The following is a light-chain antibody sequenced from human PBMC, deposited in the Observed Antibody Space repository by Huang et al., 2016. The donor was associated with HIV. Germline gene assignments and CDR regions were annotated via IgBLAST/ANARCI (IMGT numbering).Light chain of an antibody. Sequence: EIVMTQSPATLSGSPGERATLSCRASQSVSANVAWYQQKPGQAPRLLIYGASTRATGLPSSFSGSGSGTEFTLTISSLQSEDFAFYYCQQYDNWPLTFGPGTKVDIK. CDR2: GAS. V-gene: IGKV3-15*01. J-gene: IGKJ3*01. CDR1: QSVSAN. CDR3: QQYDNWPLT.